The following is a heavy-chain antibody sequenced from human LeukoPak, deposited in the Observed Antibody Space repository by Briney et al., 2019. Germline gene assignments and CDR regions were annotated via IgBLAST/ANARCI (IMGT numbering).Heavy chain of an antibody. J-gene: IGHJ4*02. CDR1: GYTFTSYG. V-gene: IGHV1-18*01. CDR3: ARAYGTTVAKLYYFDY. CDR2: ISAYNGNT. D-gene: IGHD6-19*01. Sequence: ASVKVSCKASGYTFTSYGISWVRQAPGQGLEWMGWISAYNGNTNYAQKLQGRVTMTTDTSTSTAYMELRSLRSDDTAVYYCARAYGTTVAKLYYFDYWGQGTLVTVSS.